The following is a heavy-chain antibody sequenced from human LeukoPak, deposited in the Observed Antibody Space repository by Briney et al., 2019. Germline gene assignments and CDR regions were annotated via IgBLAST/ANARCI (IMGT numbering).Heavy chain of an antibody. CDR1: GGSISSYY. Sequence: RTSETLSLTCTVSGGSISSYYWSWIRQPPGKGLEWIGYIYYSGSTNYNPSLKSRVTISVDTSKNQFSLKLSSVTAADTAVYYCARGLLTGYIFDYWGQGTLVTVSS. CDR3: ARGLLTGYIFDY. V-gene: IGHV4-59*01. J-gene: IGHJ4*02. CDR2: IYYSGST. D-gene: IGHD3-9*01.